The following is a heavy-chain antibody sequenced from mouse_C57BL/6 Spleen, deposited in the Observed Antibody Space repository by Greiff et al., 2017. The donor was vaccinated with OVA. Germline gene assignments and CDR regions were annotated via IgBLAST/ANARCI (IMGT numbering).Heavy chain of an antibody. CDR2: IYPSNGGT. CDR1: GYTFTSYW. D-gene: IGHD1-1*01. CDR3: ARLNYDGSSWYVDV. J-gene: IGHJ1*03. V-gene: IGHV1-53*01. Sequence: QVQLQQPGTELVKPGASVKLSCKASGYTFTSYWMHWVKQRPGQGLEWIGNIYPSNGGTNYNEKFKSKATLTVDKSSSTAYMQLSSLTSEDSAVYYCARLNYDGSSWYVDVWGTGTTVTVSS.